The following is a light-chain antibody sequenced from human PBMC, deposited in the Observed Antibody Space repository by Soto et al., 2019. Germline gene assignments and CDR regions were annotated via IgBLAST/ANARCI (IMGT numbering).Light chain of an antibody. CDR1: QSRNYN. CDR3: QQYDYWPPYT. J-gene: IGKJ2*01. CDR2: AAS. V-gene: IGKV3-15*01. Sequence: EIVMMQSPATLSVSPGEVATLSRRASQSRNYNLAWYHQKPGQAPRLLIYAASTRATGITARFSGSGSGTEFTLTISSLQSEDFAVYYCQQYDYWPPYTFGQGTQLEIK.